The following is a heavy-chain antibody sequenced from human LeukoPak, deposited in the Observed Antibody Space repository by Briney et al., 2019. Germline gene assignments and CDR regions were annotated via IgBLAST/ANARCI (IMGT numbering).Heavy chain of an antibody. CDR3: ARGTAAAANRNWFDS. V-gene: IGHV3-23*01. D-gene: IGHD6-13*01. J-gene: IGHJ5*01. Sequence: PGGSLRLSCAASGFTFSSYAMIWVRQTPGEGLEWVSAITETGAGTYYADSVKGRFTMSRDNSRNTVYLQMDSLRAEDTAVYFCARGTAAAANRNWFDSWGQGTLVTVSS. CDR2: ITETGAGT. CDR1: GFTFSSYA.